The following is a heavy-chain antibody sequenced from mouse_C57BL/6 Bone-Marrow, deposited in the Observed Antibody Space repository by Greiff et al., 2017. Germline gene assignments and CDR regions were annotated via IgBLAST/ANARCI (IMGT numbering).Heavy chain of an antibody. V-gene: IGHV2-9-1*01. D-gene: IGHD1-1*01. CDR3: ARKNYGSSPYWYFDV. Sequence: VQVVESGPGLVAPSQSLSITCTVSGFSLTSYAISWVRQPPGKGLEWLGVIWTGGGTNYNSALKSRLSISKDNSKSQVFLKMNSLQTDDTARYYCARKNYGSSPYWYFDVWGTGTTVTVSS. J-gene: IGHJ1*03. CDR1: GFSLTSYA. CDR2: IWTGGGT.